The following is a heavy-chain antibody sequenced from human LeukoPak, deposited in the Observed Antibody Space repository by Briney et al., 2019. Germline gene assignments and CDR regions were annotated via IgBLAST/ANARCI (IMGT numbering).Heavy chain of an antibody. V-gene: IGHV1-69*13. CDR3: ARSKALRLDDIYY. J-gene: IGHJ4*02. Sequence: ASVKVSCKASGGTFSSYATSWVRQAPGQGLEWMGGIIPIFGTANYAQKFQGRVTITADESTSTAYMELSSLRSDDTAVFYCARSKALRLDDIYYWGQGTLVTVSS. D-gene: IGHD3-9*01. CDR1: GGTFSSYA. CDR2: IIPIFGTA.